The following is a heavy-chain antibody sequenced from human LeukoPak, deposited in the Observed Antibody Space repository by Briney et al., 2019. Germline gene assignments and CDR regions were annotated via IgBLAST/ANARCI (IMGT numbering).Heavy chain of an antibody. D-gene: IGHD3-3*01. J-gene: IGHJ4*02. CDR1: GGSFSGYY. CDR2: INHSGST. Sequence: SETLSLTCAVYGGSFSGYYWSWIRQPPGKGLEWIGEINHSGSTNYNPSLKSRVTISVDTSKNQFSLKLSSVTAADTAVYYCARLFWSGYYVDYWGQGTLVTVSS. CDR3: ARLFWSGYYVDY. V-gene: IGHV4-34*01.